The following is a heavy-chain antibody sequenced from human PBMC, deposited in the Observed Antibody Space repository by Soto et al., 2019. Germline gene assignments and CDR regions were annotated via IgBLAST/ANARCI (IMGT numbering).Heavy chain of an antibody. J-gene: IGHJ3*02. CDR1: GFTFSDYY. D-gene: IGHD5-18*01. CDR3: ASPRYRYGETDAFDI. Sequence: PGGSLRLSCAASGFTFSDYYMSWIRQAPGKGLEWVSYISSSGSTIYYADSVKGRFTISRDNAKNSLYLQMNSLRAEDTAVYYCASPRYRYGETDAFDIWGQGTMVTVSS. V-gene: IGHV3-11*01. CDR2: ISSSGSTI.